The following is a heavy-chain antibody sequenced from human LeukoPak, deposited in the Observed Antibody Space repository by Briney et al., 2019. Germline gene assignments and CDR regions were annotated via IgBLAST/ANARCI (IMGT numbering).Heavy chain of an antibody. J-gene: IGHJ3*02. D-gene: IGHD1-26*01. V-gene: IGHV4-38-2*02. CDR1: GYSISSGYY. Sequence: SETLSLTCTVSGYSISSGYYWGWIRQPPGKGLEWIGSVYHSGSTYYNPSLKSRVTISVDTSKNQFSLKLSSVTAADTAVYYCAGKQGTEGSGSYFGAFDIWGQGTMVTVSS. CDR2: VYHSGST. CDR3: AGKQGTEGSGSYFGAFDI.